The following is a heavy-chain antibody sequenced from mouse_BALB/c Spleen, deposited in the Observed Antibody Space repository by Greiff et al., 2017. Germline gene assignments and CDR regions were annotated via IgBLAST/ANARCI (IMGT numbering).Heavy chain of an antibody. CDR2: IYPGDGDT. V-gene: IGHV1-80*01. J-gene: IGHJ1*01. CDR3: ARAYYGSSYRYFDV. Sequence: QVQLQQSGAELVRPGSSVKISCKASGYAFSSYWMNWVKQRPGQGLEWIGQIYPGDGDTNYNGKFKGKATLTADKSSSTAYMQLSSLTSEDSAVYFCARAYYGSSYRYFDVWGAGTTVTVSS. CDR1: GYAFSSYW. D-gene: IGHD1-1*01.